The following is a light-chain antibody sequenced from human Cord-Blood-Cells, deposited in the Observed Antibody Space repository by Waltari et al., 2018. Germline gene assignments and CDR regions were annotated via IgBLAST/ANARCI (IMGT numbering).Light chain of an antibody. CDR2: DAS. V-gene: IGKV3-11*01. Sequence: EIVLTQSPATLSLSPGERVTLSCRASQRVSSYLAWYQQKPGQAPRLLIYDASNRATGIPARFSGSGSGTDFTLTISSLEPEDFAVYYCQQRSNWPPWTFGQGTKVEIK. J-gene: IGKJ1*01. CDR3: QQRSNWPPWT. CDR1: QRVSSY.